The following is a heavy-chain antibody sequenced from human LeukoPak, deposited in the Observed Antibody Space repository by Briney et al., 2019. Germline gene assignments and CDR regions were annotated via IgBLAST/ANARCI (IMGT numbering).Heavy chain of an antibody. V-gene: IGHV3-21*01. CDR3: ARVGKSSSWYFIDY. CDR1: GFTFSTFS. D-gene: IGHD6-13*01. Sequence: GGSRRLSCGASGFTFSTFSMTWVRQAPGKGLEWVSSIIISSTDYIYYADSVKGRFTISRDNAKNSLYLQMNSLRAEDTAVYYCARVGKSSSWYFIDYWGQGTLVTVSS. CDR2: IIISSTDYI. J-gene: IGHJ4*02.